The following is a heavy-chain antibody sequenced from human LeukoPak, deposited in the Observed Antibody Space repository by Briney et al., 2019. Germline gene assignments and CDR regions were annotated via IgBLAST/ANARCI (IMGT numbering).Heavy chain of an antibody. CDR3: AAPTVRGAKYSFDY. CDR1: GYTFTSYY. CDR2: INPSGGST. V-gene: IGHV1-46*01. Sequence: ASVTVSFKASGYTFTSYYMHWVRQAPGQGLEWMGFINPSGGSTNYSHKFQGRVTMTRDTSTSTVYMELSSLRSEDTAVYYCAAPTVRGAKYSFDYWGQGTLVTVSS. J-gene: IGHJ4*02. D-gene: IGHD3-10*01.